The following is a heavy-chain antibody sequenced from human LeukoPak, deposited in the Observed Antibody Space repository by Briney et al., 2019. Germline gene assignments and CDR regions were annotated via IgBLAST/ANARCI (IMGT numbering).Heavy chain of an antibody. V-gene: IGHV4-4*02. CDR1: GGPISSSNW. D-gene: IGHD5-12*01. CDR3: PRGVATSRYFAL. Sequence: PSGTLSLTCAVSGGPISSSNWWSALRHPPGTGLDWIGEIYHSGSTNYNPSLKSRVTISVDKSKNQFSLKLTSVTAEDTAVYYCPRGVATSRYFALWGRGTLVTVSS. CDR2: IYHSGST. J-gene: IGHJ2*01.